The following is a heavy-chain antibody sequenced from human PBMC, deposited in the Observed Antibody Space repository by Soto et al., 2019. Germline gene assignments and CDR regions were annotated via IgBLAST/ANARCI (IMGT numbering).Heavy chain of an antibody. CDR2: INGGGDST. D-gene: IGHD1-1*01. Sequence: GSLRLSCAASGFTFSSYAMSWVRQAPGKGREWVSGINGGGDSTYFADSVRGRFTISRDNSKNTLFLQMNSLRAEDTAVYYCARGWTFDLWGQGTLVTVSS. CDR3: ARGWTFDL. J-gene: IGHJ4*02. V-gene: IGHV3-23*01. CDR1: GFTFSSYA.